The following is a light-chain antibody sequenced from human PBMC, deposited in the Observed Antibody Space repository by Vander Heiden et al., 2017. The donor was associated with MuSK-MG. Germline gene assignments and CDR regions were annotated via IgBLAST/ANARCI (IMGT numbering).Light chain of an antibody. CDR1: QSIGSW. CDR3: QQLNSYSWT. CDR2: KAS. V-gene: IGKV1-5*03. Sequence: DIQMTQSPSILSASVGDTVTITCRASQSIGSWLAWYQQTPGKAPKLLISKASSLETGVPSRFSGSGSGTEFTLTISSLQPDDFATYYCQQLNSYSWTFGQGTKVDIK. J-gene: IGKJ1*01.